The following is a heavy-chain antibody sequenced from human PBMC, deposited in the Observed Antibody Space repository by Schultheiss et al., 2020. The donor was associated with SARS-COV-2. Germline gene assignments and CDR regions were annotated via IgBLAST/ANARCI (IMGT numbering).Heavy chain of an antibody. J-gene: IGHJ4*02. Sequence: GGSLRLSCAASGFTFDDYAMHWVRQAPGKGLEWVSGISWNSGSIGYADSVKGRFTISRDNAKNSLYLQMNSLRAEDTALYYCAKGGYDDSSDPPPYWGQGTLVTVSS. CDR2: ISWNSGSI. D-gene: IGHD3-22*01. CDR1: GFTFDDYA. V-gene: IGHV3-9*01. CDR3: AKGGYDDSSDPPPY.